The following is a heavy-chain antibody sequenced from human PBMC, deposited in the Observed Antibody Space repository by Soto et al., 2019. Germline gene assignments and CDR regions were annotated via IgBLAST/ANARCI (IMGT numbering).Heavy chain of an antibody. Sequence: QVQLQESGPGLVKPSQTLALTCTVTGGSISSSDYYWSWIRQPPGKGLEWIGYTYYNGSTYYNPSLKSRVIISVDTSKNQFSLKVSSVTAADTAVYYCARSDDYGDYGLDVWGQGTTVTVSS. J-gene: IGHJ6*02. CDR2: TYYNGST. D-gene: IGHD4-17*01. CDR3: ARSDDYGDYGLDV. V-gene: IGHV4-30-4*01. CDR1: GGSISSSDYY.